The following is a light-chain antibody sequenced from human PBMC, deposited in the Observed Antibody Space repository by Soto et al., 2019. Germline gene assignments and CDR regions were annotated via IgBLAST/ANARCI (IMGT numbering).Light chain of an antibody. Sequence: EIVLTQSPATLSLSPGERATLSCRASQSVRTFLAWYQQKPGQAPRLLIYDASKRATGIPDRVSGSGSGTDFTLTISSLEPEDFAVYYCQQRSTWPPALSFGGGTKVEI. V-gene: IGKV3-11*01. J-gene: IGKJ4*01. CDR2: DAS. CDR1: QSVRTF. CDR3: QQRSTWPPALS.